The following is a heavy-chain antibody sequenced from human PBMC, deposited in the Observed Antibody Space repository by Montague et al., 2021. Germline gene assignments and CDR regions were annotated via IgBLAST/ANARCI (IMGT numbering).Heavy chain of an antibody. CDR2: IDSSSSYI. CDR3: ARYEVASSRSSIDY. CDR1: GFTFSYYS. Sequence: SLRLSCAASGFTFSYYSMLWVRQAPGQGLQGVSSIDSSSSYIFYVDSLKGRFTISRDNAKNSLSLQINSLSADDTGVYYCARYEVASSRSSIDYWGRGTLVTVSS. J-gene: IGHJ4*02. D-gene: IGHD6-6*01. V-gene: IGHV3-21*01.